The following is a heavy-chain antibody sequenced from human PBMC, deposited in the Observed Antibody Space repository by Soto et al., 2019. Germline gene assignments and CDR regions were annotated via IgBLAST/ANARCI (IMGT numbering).Heavy chain of an antibody. J-gene: IGHJ4*02. CDR3: ASGAGATISDY. V-gene: IGHV1-69*02. Sequence: QVQLVQSGAEVKKPGSSVKVSCKASGGTFSSYTISWVRQAPGQGLEWMGRIIPILGIANYAQKFQGRVTITADKSTSTAYMELRSLRSEDTAVYYCASGAGATISDYWGQGTLVTVSS. CDR2: IIPILGIA. CDR1: GGTFSSYT. D-gene: IGHD1-26*01.